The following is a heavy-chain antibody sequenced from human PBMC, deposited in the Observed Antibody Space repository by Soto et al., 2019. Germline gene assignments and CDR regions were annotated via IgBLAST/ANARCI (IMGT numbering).Heavy chain of an antibody. Sequence: EVQLLESGGGLVQPGGSLRLSCAASGFPFSSYAMSWVRQAPGKGLEWVSAISGSGGSTYYADSVKGRFTISRDNSKNKLYLQMNSLRAEDTAVYYCAKAYYDFWSGSANFDYWGQVTLVTVSS. CDR3: AKAYYDFWSGSANFDY. V-gene: IGHV3-23*01. J-gene: IGHJ4*02. CDR1: GFPFSSYA. CDR2: ISGSGGST. D-gene: IGHD3-3*01.